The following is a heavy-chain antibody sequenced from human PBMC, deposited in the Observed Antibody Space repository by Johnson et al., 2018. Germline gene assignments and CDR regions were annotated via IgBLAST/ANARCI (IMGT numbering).Heavy chain of an antibody. V-gene: IGHV3-15*06. D-gene: IGHD1-26*01. CDR1: GFTFSNAW. CDR2: IISKTDGGTT. J-gene: IGHJ3*02. Sequence: EVQLVESGGGLVMPGVSLRLSCAASGFTFSNAWMNWVRQAPGKGLEWVGRIISKTDGGTTKSAAPVTGRFTISRDDSKNPLYLQMNTLQSDDTGVYYCSTQGELLPPPGDEAFDIWGQGTMVTVSS. CDR3: STQGELLPPPGDEAFDI.